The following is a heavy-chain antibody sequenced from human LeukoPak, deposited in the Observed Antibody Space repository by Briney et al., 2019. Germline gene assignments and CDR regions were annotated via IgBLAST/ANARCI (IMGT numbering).Heavy chain of an antibody. CDR2: IYTSGGT. CDR1: GNSISSGDNY. J-gene: IGHJ4*02. CDR3: TKGRGI. V-gene: IGHV4-61*02. Sequence: SQTLSLTCTVSGNSISSGDNYWSWIRQPAGKGLEWIGRIYTSGGTNYNPSLKSRVTISVDTSKNQFSLKLTSVTAADTAVYYCTKGRGIWGQGTLVTVSS. D-gene: IGHD3-10*01.